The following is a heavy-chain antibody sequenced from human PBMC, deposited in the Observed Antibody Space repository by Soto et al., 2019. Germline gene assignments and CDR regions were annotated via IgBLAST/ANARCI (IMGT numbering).Heavy chain of an antibody. V-gene: IGHV3-33*01. J-gene: IGHJ6*02. CDR2: IWYDGSDK. D-gene: IGHD3-3*01. Sequence: QVQLVESGGGVVQPGRSLRLSCATSGFRFSSYGMHWVRPAPGKGLEWVSLIWYDGSDKYYADSVKGRFTISRDNSKNTLHLQMDSLRADDTAVYYCARGVGHYYYGMDFWGQGTTVTVSS. CDR1: GFRFSSYG. CDR3: ARGVGHYYYGMDF.